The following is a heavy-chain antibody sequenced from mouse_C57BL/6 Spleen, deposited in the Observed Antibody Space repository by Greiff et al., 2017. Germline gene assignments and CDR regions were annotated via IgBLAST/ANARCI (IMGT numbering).Heavy chain of an antibody. V-gene: IGHV1-69*01. J-gene: IGHJ4*01. D-gene: IGHD4-1*01. CDR3: ANWDNAMDY. CDR1: GYTFTSYW. Sequence: VQLQQPGAELVMPGASVKLSCKASGYTFTSYWMHWVKQRPGQGLEWIGEIDPSDSYTNYNQKFKGKSTLTVDKSSSTAYMQLSSLTSEDSAVYYCANWDNAMDYWGQGTSVTVSS. CDR2: IDPSDSYT.